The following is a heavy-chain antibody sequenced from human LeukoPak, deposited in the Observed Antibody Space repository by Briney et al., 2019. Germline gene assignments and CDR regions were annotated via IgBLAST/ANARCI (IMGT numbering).Heavy chain of an antibody. J-gene: IGHJ6*03. CDR3: AKDHKYCSGGSCYYYYYYMDV. V-gene: IGHV3-30*02. CDR1: GFTFSSYG. CDR2: IRYDGSNK. D-gene: IGHD2-15*01. Sequence: SGGSLRLSCAASGFTFSSYGMHWVRQAPGKGLEWVAFIRYDGSNKYYADSVKGRFTISRDNSKNTLYLQMNSLRAEDTAVYYCAKDHKYCSGGSCYYYYYYMDVWGKGTTATISS.